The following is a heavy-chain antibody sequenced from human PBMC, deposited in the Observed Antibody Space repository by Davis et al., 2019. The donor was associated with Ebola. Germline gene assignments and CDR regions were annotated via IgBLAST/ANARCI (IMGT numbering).Heavy chain of an antibody. D-gene: IGHD3-10*01. CDR1: GGSLNNHY. V-gene: IGHV4-59*11. CDR3: SRDTRPLGGESYDDTFDN. CDR2: ISYIGNT. J-gene: IGHJ3*02. Sequence: PSETLSPTCTVSGGSLNNHYWSWVRQPPGRGLEWVGIISYIGNTNSNPSLKSRVTITVDTSKNQFSLKLTSVTAADTAVYYCSRDTRPLGGESYDDTFDNWSRGTLVTVSS.